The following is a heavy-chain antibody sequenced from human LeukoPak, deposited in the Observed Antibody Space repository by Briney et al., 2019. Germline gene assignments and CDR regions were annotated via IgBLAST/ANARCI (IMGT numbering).Heavy chain of an antibody. D-gene: IGHD1-7*01. Sequence: GGSLRLSCAASGFTFSIFGMHWVRQAPGKGLEWVAFIRYDASNKYYADSVTGRFTISRDNLRNTLYLQMNSLRGEDTAVYYCARDSPAVLYGTLQWGQGTLVTVSS. J-gene: IGHJ4*02. CDR1: GFTFSIFG. CDR3: ARDSPAVLYGTLQ. CDR2: IRYDASNK. V-gene: IGHV3-30*02.